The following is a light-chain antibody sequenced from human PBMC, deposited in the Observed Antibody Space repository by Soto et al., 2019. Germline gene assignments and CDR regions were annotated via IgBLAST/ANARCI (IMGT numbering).Light chain of an antibody. J-gene: IGKJ5*01. CDR3: EQRSNWPIT. CDR2: DAS. CDR1: QDISTY. V-gene: IGKV3D-11*01. Sequence: EIALTQSPATLSLSPGERATLSCRASQDISTYLAWYQQKPGQDPRLLIYDASNRAKGIPARFSGSGPGTDFNLTISRLETEDFAVYYCEQRSNWPITFGQGTRLEIK.